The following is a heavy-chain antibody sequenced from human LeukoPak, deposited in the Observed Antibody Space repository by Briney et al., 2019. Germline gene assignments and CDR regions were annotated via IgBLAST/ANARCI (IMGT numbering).Heavy chain of an antibody. D-gene: IGHD2-2*01. V-gene: IGHV3-23*01. J-gene: IGHJ4*02. CDR3: ARWYCSNINCYYDF. CDR1: GFTFSTHA. Sequence: GGSLRLSCAASGFTFSTHAMTWVRQAPGKGLEWVSTITGSGRGTFCADSVKGRFTISRDSSKSTLYLQMDSLRAEDTAVYYCARWYCSNINCYYDFWGRGTLVTVSS. CDR2: ITGSGRGT.